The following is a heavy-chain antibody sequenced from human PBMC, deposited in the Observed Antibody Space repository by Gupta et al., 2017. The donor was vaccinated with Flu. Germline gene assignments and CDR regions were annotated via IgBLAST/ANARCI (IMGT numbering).Heavy chain of an antibody. CDR2: INAGNGNT. CDR3: ARAQVQGQWFGAYGI. D-gene: IGHD3-10*01. J-gene: IGHJ3*02. CDR1: GYTFTSYT. V-gene: IGHV1-3*01. Sequence: QVQLVQSGAEVRKPGASVKVSCKASGYTFTSYTMYWVRQAPGQGLEWMGWINAGNGNTKTSQKFQGRVTFTRDTPASTAYMELSSLTSDDTAIFFCARAQVQGQWFGAYGIWGQGTLVTVSS.